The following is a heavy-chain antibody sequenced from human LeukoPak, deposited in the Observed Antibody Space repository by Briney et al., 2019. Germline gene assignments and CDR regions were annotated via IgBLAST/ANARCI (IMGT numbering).Heavy chain of an antibody. CDR2: IYYAGNT. Sequence: PSETLSLTCSVSGGSVSHSSYYWAWIRQSPGKGLEWIATIYYAGNTNYNPSLKSRVTISVDTSKNQFSLKLSSVTAADTAVYYCATGNFVGSYSLDYWGQGTLVTVSS. CDR3: ATGNFVGSYSLDY. CDR1: GGSVSHSSYY. J-gene: IGHJ4*02. D-gene: IGHD1-26*01. V-gene: IGHV4-39*07.